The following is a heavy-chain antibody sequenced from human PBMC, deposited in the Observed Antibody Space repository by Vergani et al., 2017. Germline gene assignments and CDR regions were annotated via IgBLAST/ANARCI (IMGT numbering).Heavy chain of an antibody. CDR3: AREQPLAYSSGWEAPRGMDV. J-gene: IGHJ6*02. CDR1: GFPLRSYS. Sequence: EVQLVESGGGLVKPGGSLRLSCAASGFPLRSYSMNWVRQAPGKGMEWVSSISSSSSYIYYADSVKGRFTISRDNAKNSLYLQMNSLRAEDTAVYYCAREQPLAYSSGWEAPRGMDVWGQGTTVTVSS. CDR2: ISSSSSYI. V-gene: IGHV3-21*01. D-gene: IGHD6-19*01.